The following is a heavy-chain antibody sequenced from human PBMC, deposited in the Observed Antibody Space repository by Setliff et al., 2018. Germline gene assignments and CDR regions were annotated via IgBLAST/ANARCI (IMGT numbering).Heavy chain of an antibody. Sequence: GGSLRLSCAASGFSFSNYWMHWVRQAPGKGLVWVSRINSGGSSTNYADSVKGQFTVSRDNAKNTLYLQMNSLRAEDTAVYYCARDGHNVYYFDYWGLGTLVTVSS. CDR1: GFSFSNYW. J-gene: IGHJ4*02. CDR3: ARDGHNVYYFDY. V-gene: IGHV3-74*01. D-gene: IGHD1-1*01. CDR2: INSGGSST.